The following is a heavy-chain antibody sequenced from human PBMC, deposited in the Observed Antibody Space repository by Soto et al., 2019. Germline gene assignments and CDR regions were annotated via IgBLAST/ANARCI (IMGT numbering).Heavy chain of an antibody. D-gene: IGHD2-2*01. V-gene: IGHV4-31*03. CDR1: GGFISSGDYY. CDR3: AREVVPATVDFYYYYIDF. CDR2: IEHSGSS. J-gene: IGHJ6*03. Sequence: QVQLQESGPGLVKPSQTLSLTCTVSGGFISSGDYYWNWIRQLPGKGLEWIGYIEHSGSSFYNPSLKGRVALALDTSKNQFSLKLNSVTAADTAVYYCAREVVPATVDFYYYYIDFWGKETTVTVSS.